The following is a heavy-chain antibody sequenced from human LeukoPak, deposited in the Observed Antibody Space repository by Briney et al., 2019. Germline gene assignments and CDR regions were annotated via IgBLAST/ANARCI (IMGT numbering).Heavy chain of an antibody. J-gene: IGHJ3*02. D-gene: IGHD2/OR15-2a*01. CDR1: GFTFSSYG. V-gene: IGHV3-21*01. CDR3: AMNTDAFDI. CDR2: ISSSSSYI. Sequence: GGTLRLSCAASGFTFSSYGMHWVRQAPGKGLEGVSSISSSSSYIYYADSVKGRFTISRDNAKNSLYLQMNSLSAEDTAVYYCAMNTDAFDIWGQGTMVTVSS.